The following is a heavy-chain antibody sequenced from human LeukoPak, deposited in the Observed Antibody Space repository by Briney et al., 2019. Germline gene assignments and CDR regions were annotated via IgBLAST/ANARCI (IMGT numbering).Heavy chain of an antibody. V-gene: IGHV3-43*02. CDR1: GFAFHNYA. CDR3: ARDHVYGGADY. D-gene: IGHD5/OR15-5a*01. CDR2: TT. J-gene: IGHJ4*02. Sequence: PGGSLRLSCAASGFAFHNYAIHWVRQAPGKGLEWVCLTTYFADSVKGRFTISRDNSKSSLFLQMNSLRTEDTALYYCARDHVYGGADYWGQGTLVTVSS.